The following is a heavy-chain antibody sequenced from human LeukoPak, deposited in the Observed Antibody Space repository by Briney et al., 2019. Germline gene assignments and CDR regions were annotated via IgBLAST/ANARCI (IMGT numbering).Heavy chain of an antibody. J-gene: IGHJ4*02. CDR3: AKDNYSSGWYRLSVAFDY. Sequence: GGSLSLSCPASGFTFSSYEMNWVRPPAGKGLEWVSSIRSGGSTTSYADSVKGRFTISRDKAKNSMYLQMNSLRAEETAVYYCAKDNYSSGWYRLSVAFDYWGQGTLVTVSS. CDR2: IRSGGSTT. V-gene: IGHV3-48*03. D-gene: IGHD6-19*01. CDR1: GFTFSSYE.